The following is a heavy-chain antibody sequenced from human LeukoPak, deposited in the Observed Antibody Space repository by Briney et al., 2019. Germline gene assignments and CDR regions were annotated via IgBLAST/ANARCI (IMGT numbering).Heavy chain of an antibody. CDR2: IYSGGST. D-gene: IGHD3-3*01. Sequence: GGSLRLSCAASGFTVSSNYMSWVRQAPGKGLEWASVIYSGGSTYYADSVKRRFTISRDNSKNTLYLQMNSLRAEDTAVYYCASPRVLVDYMDVWGKGTTVTVSS. CDR3: ASPRVLVDYMDV. CDR1: GFTVSSNY. V-gene: IGHV3-66*02. J-gene: IGHJ6*03.